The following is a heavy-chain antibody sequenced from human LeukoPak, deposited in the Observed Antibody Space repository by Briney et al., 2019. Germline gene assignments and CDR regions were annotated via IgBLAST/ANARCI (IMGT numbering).Heavy chain of an antibody. J-gene: IGHJ4*02. CDR3: ATEDGGNFDY. CDR1: GGSISSGGYS. V-gene: IGHV4-30-2*01. CDR2: IHHSGNT. Sequence: PSETLSLTCAVSGGSISSGGYSWSWIRQPPGKGLEWIGYIHHSGNTYYNPSLKSRVTISVDRSKNQFSLKLTSVTAADTAVYYCATEDGGNFDYWGQGSLVTVSS. D-gene: IGHD4-23*01.